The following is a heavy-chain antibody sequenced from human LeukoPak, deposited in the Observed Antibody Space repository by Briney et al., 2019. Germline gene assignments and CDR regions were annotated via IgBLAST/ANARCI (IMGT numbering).Heavy chain of an antibody. V-gene: IGHV3-21*01. CDR3: AKAAVYSRNWTPFDD. CDR2: ISSSSSYI. Sequence: PGGSLRLSCAASGFTFSSYSMNWVRQAPGKGLEWVSSISSSSSYIYYADSVKGRFTISRDNAKNSLYLQINSLRADDTAIYYCAKAAVYSRNWTPFDDWGQGTLVTVSS. CDR1: GFTFSSYS. D-gene: IGHD6-13*01. J-gene: IGHJ4*02.